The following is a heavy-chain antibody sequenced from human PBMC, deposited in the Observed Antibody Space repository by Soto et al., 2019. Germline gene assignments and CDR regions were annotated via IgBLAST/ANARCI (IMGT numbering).Heavy chain of an antibody. D-gene: IGHD3-10*01. CDR2: IKQDGSEK. Sequence: GGSLRLSCAASGFTFSSYWMSWVRQAPGKGLEWVANIKQDGSEKYYVDSVKGRFTISRDNSKNSLYLQMNSLRAEDTAVYCCARDDYYGSGIPHDNWGQGTLVTVSS. J-gene: IGHJ4*02. CDR1: GFTFSSYW. V-gene: IGHV3-7*03. CDR3: ARDDYYGSGIPHDN.